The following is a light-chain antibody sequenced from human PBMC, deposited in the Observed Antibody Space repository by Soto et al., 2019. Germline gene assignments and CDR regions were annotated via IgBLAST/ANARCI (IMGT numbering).Light chain of an antibody. CDR1: SSNIGTNT. Sequence: QSVLTQPPSASGTPGQRVTISCSGSSSNIGTNTVIWYQQLPGAAPKLLIYSDNQRPSGVSDRFAGSKSGTSASLAISGLQSEDEADYYCAAWDVSLVVFGRGTKLTVL. CDR2: SDN. V-gene: IGLV1-44*01. J-gene: IGLJ2*01. CDR3: AAWDVSLVV.